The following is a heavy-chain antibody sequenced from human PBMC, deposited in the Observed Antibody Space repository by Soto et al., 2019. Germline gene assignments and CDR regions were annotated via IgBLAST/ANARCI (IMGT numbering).Heavy chain of an antibody. J-gene: IGHJ6*02. CDR1: GFTFSSYA. CDR3: AKMRVPAAIPVPMDV. D-gene: IGHD2-2*02. CDR2: ISGSGGST. Sequence: EVQLLESGGGLVQPGGSLRLSCAASGFTFSSYAMSSVSPAPGKGLEWVSAISGSGGSTYYADSVKGRFPISRDNSKNTLYLQMNSQRAEDTAVYYCAKMRVPAAIPVPMDVWGQGSTVTVAS. V-gene: IGHV3-23*01.